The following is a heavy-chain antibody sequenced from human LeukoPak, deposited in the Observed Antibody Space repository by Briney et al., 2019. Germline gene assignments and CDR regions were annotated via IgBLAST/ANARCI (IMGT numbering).Heavy chain of an antibody. V-gene: IGHV3-53*01. CDR2: IYSGGTT. Sequence: GGSLRLSCAASGLTVSSNYMSWVRQAPGRGLEWVSVIYSGGTTYYADSVKGRFTISRDNSKNTLYLQMNSLRAEDTAVCYCAKTKRTGYSSGWYPFDYWGQGTLVTVSS. J-gene: IGHJ4*02. D-gene: IGHD6-19*01. CDR1: GLTVSSNY. CDR3: AKTKRTGYSSGWYPFDY.